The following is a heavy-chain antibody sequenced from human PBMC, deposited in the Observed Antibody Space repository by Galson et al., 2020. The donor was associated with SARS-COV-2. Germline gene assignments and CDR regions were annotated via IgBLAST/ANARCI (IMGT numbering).Heavy chain of an antibody. CDR2: IYYSGSA. Sequence: SETLSLTCTVSGGSISSYNSYWGWIRQPPGKGLEWIGNIYYSGSAYYNPSLKSRVTISVDTSKNQFSLKLSSVTAADTALYFCASVVCSSTSCYFPGWFDPWGQGTLFTVSS. V-gene: IGHV4-39*07. D-gene: IGHD2-2*01. CDR1: GGSISSYNSY. CDR3: ASVVCSSTSCYFPGWFDP. J-gene: IGHJ5*02.